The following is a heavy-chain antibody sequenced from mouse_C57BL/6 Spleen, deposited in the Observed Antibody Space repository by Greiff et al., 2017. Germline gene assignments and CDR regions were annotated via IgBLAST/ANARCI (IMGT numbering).Heavy chain of an antibody. CDR1: GYTFTSYT. J-gene: IGHJ2*01. CDR3: ARWECGSSYDGY. V-gene: IGHV1-4*01. D-gene: IGHD1-1*01. Sequence: QVQLQQSGAELARPGASVKMSCKASGYTFTSYTMHWVKQRPGQGLEWIGYINPSSGYTKYDQKFKDKATLTAEKSSSTAYMQLSSLTSEDSAVYYCARWECGSSYDGYWGQGTTLAVSS. CDR2: INPSSGYT.